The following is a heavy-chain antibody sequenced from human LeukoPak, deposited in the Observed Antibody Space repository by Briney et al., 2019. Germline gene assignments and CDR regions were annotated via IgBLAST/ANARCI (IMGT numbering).Heavy chain of an antibody. CDR3: ARGVNSGYFDY. CDR2: IYYSGST. V-gene: IGHV4-59*01. Sequence: PSETLSLTCTVSGGSISSYYWTWIRQPPGKGLECIGYIYYSGSTNYNPSLKSRVTRSVDTSKNQFSLKLTSVTAADTPVYYCARGVNSGYFDYCGQGTLVTVSS. CDR1: GGSISSYY. D-gene: IGHD1-26*01. J-gene: IGHJ4*02.